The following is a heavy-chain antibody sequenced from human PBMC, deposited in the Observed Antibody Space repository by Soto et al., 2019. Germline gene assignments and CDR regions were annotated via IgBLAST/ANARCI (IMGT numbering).Heavy chain of an antibody. D-gene: IGHD2-8*01. CDR2: IATSSIYI. CDR1: GFTFSSYS. V-gene: IGHV3-21*04. Sequence: GGSLRLSCAASGFTFSSYSMNWVRRAPGKGLEWVSYIATSSIYIYYADSVKGRFTISRDKAKNSLYLQMNSLRDEDTALYYFAKDMASGDIVLMVYYDSTYGMDGWG. J-gene: IGHJ6*02. CDR3: AKDMASGDIVLMVYYDSTYGMDG.